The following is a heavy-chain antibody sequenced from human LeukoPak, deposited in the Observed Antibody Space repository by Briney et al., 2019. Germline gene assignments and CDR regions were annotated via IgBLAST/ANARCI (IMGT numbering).Heavy chain of an antibody. CDR2: IYPGDSDT. Sequence: GESLKISCKGSGYSFTSCWIGWVRQMPGKGLEWMGIIYPGDSDTRYSPSFQGQVTISADKSISTAYLQWSSLRASDTAMYYCARTYYYDSSGYYNWFDPWGQGTLVTVSS. D-gene: IGHD3-22*01. J-gene: IGHJ5*02. CDR3: ARTYYYDSSGYYNWFDP. CDR1: GYSFTSCW. V-gene: IGHV5-51*01.